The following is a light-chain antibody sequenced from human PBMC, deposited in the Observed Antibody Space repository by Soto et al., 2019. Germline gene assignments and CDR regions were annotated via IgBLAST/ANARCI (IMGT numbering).Light chain of an antibody. J-gene: IGKJ2*01. V-gene: IGKV3-11*01. CDR1: QSVSSY. Sequence: EIVLTQSPATLSLSPGERATLSCRASQSVSSYLAWYQQKPGQAPRLLIYDASNRATGIPARFSGSGSGTDFTLTISSLEPEDFAVYYCHQYNNWPYTFGQGTKLEIK. CDR3: HQYNNWPYT. CDR2: DAS.